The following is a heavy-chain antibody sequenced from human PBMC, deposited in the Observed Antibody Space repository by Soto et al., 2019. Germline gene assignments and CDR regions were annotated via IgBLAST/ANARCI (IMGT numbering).Heavy chain of an antibody. V-gene: IGHV1-3*01. CDR3: AVGWLVNIWYFDL. Sequence: GASVKGSCKASGYTFTSYAMHLVRQAPGQRLEWMGWINAGNGNTKYSQKFQGRVTITRDTSASTAYMELSSLRSEDTAVYYCAVGWLVNIWYFDLWGRGTLVTVSS. CDR2: INAGNGNT. CDR1: GYTFTSYA. J-gene: IGHJ2*01. D-gene: IGHD6-19*01.